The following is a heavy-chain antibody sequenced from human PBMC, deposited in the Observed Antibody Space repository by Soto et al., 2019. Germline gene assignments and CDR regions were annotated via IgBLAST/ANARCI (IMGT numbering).Heavy chain of an antibody. CDR1: DDSINSDKYY. CDR3: ARDDGYNGIDY. V-gene: IGHV4-39*07. Sequence: PSETLSLTCSVSDDSINSDKYYWGWIRQPPGKGLEWIGSIYYRGNAYYKPSLQTRVTISLDKPKSQFSLKLNSVTAADTAVYYCARDDGYNGIDYWGQGTQVTVSS. CDR2: IYYRGNA. J-gene: IGHJ4*02. D-gene: IGHD5-12*01.